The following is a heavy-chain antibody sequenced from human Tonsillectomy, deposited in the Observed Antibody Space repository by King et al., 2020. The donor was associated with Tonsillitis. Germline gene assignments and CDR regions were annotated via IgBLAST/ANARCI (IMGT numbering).Heavy chain of an antibody. CDR1: GFSFSRYT. CDR2: ISGSRNYI. J-gene: IGHJ4*02. CDR3: ATDSTGPEY. V-gene: IGHV3-21*01. D-gene: IGHD2-2*01. Sequence: VQLVESGGGLVKPGGSLRLSCAASGFSFSRYTMNWVRQAPGKGLEWVSSISGSRNYIYYADSVKGRFAISRDNAKNSPYLQMSSLRAEDTAVYYCATDSTGPEYWGQGTLVTVSS.